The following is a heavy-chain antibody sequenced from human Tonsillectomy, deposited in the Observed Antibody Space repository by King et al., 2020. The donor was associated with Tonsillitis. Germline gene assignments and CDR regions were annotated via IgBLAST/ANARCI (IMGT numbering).Heavy chain of an antibody. J-gene: IGHJ6*02. CDR1: GGSISSYY. V-gene: IGHV4-59*01. D-gene: IGHD6-19*01. Sequence: VQLQESGPGLVKPSETLSLTCTVSGGSISSYYWSWIRQPPGKGLEWIGYIYYSGSTNYNPSLKSRVTISVDTSKNQFSLKLSSVTAADTAVYYCARGGEPESSSGWYGYYYYYYGMDVWGQGTTVTVSS. CDR3: ARGGEPESSSGWYGYYYYYYGMDV. CDR2: IYYSGST.